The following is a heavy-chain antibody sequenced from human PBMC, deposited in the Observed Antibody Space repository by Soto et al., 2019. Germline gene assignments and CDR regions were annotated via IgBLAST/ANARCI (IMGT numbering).Heavy chain of an antibody. D-gene: IGHD4-17*01. Sequence: EVQLVESGGGLVQPGGSLRLSCVASGFAFRSYRMNWVRQAPGKGLEWVAYISTSTGPIYYADSVKGRFTIARDNAENSLFMQMNSTRAEDTALYYCVRERAKKYPPVDYGDYTIDAFDIWGQGTMVTVSS. CDR1: GFAFRSYR. CDR2: ISTSTGPI. V-gene: IGHV3-48*01. CDR3: VRERAKKYPPVDYGDYTIDAFDI. J-gene: IGHJ3*02.